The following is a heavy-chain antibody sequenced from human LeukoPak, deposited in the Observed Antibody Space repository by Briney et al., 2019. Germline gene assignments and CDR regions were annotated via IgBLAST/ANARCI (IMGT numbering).Heavy chain of an antibody. CDR1: GYTLTELS. J-gene: IGHJ6*03. D-gene: IGHD6-19*01. V-gene: IGHV1-24*01. Sequence: GASVKVSCKVSGYTLTELSMHWVRQAPGKGLEWMGGFDPEDGETIYAQKFQGRVTMTEDTSTDTAYMELSSLRSEDTAVYYCATQHHRQWYYYYMDVWGKGTTVTVSS. CDR2: FDPEDGET. CDR3: ATQHHRQWYYYYMDV.